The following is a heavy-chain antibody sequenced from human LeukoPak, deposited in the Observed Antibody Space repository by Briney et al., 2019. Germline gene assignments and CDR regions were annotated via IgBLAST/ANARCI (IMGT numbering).Heavy chain of an antibody. CDR1: GFTFSSYA. Sequence: GGSLRLSCAASGFTFSSYAMSWVRQAPGKGLEWVSAISGSGGSTYYADSVKGRFTISRDNSKNTLYLQMNSLRAEDTAVYYCAKGATVVTRGSSPLDYWGQGTLVTVSS. V-gene: IGHV3-23*01. CDR3: AKGATVVTRGSSPLDY. J-gene: IGHJ4*02. CDR2: ISGSGGST. D-gene: IGHD4-23*01.